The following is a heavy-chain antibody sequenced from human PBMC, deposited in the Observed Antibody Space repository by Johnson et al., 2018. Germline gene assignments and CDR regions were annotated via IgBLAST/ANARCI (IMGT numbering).Heavy chain of an antibody. CDR2: ISRSSSTI. J-gene: IGHJ3*02. D-gene: IGHD3-10*01. CDR1: GFTFSSYS. V-gene: IGHV3-48*01. CDR3: AGVFGADAFDI. Sequence: QLVETGGGLVQPGGSLRLSCAASGFTFSSYSMKWVRQAPGKGLEWVSYISRSSSTIYYAAAVKGRFTISRDNAKNSLYLQMNSLSAEDTAVYYCAGVFGADAFDIWGQGTMVTVSS.